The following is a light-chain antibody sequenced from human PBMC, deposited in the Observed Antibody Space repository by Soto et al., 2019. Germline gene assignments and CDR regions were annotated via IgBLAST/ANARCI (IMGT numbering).Light chain of an antibody. J-gene: IGKJ3*01. V-gene: IGKV3-15*01. CDR3: QQYHDWPPIT. Sequence: EIVMTQSPATLFVSPGERATLSGRASQTVSDYLAWYQQKPGQAPRLLIYGASTRATDIPARFSGGGSGTEFTLTIRSLQAEDSAIYYWQQYHDWPPITFGPGTKVNI. CDR1: QTVSDY. CDR2: GAS.